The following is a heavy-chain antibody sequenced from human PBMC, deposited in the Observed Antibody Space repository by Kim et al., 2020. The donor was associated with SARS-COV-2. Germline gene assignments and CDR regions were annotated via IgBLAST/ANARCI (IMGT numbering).Heavy chain of an antibody. CDR1: GGSFSGYY. Sequence: SETLSLTCAVYGGSFSGYYWSWIRQPPGKGLEWIGEINHSGSTNYNPSLKSRVTISVDTSKNQFSLKLSSVTAADTAVYYCARGRHWGSGPPFDYWGQGT. CDR2: INHSGST. D-gene: IGHD6-19*01. CDR3: ARGRHWGSGPPFDY. V-gene: IGHV4-34*01. J-gene: IGHJ4*02.